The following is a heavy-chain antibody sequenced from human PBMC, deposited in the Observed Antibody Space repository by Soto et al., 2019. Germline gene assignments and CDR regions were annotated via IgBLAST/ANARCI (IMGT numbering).Heavy chain of an antibody. CDR3: AKVLSLRYFDWLTSYYFDY. CDR1: GFTFSSYG. CDR2: ISYDGSNK. V-gene: IGHV3-30*18. J-gene: IGHJ4*02. D-gene: IGHD3-9*01. Sequence: GGSLRLSCAASGFTFSSYGMHWARQAPGKGLEWVAVISYDGSNKYYADSVKGRFTISRDNSKNTLYLQMISLTADDTAVYYCAKVLSLRYFDWLTSYYFDYWGQGPLVTVSS.